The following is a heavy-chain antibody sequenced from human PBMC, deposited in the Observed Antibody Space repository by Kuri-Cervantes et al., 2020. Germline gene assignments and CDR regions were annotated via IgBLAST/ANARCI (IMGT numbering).Heavy chain of an antibody. V-gene: IGHV4-34*01. D-gene: IGHD2-21*02. CDR1: GGSFSDYY. Sequence: GSLRLSCAVYGGSFSDYYWTWVRQPPGKGLEWIGEINHSGSTNYNPSLKSRVTISVDTSKNQFSLKVRSVTAADTAVYYCARDNCGGDCTPNWFDPWGQGTLVTVSS. J-gene: IGHJ5*02. CDR3: ARDNCGGDCTPNWFDP. CDR2: INHSGST.